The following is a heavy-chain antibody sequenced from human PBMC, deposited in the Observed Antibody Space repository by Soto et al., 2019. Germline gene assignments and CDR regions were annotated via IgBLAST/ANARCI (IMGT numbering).Heavy chain of an antibody. CDR2: ISGSGGST. V-gene: IGHV3-23*01. D-gene: IGHD2-15*01. Sequence: EVQLLESGGGLVQPGGSLRLSCAASGFTFSSYAMSWVRQAPGKGLEWVSAISGSGGSTYYADSVKGRFTIARDNSKNTLYLQRNSLRAEDTAVYYCANQQRIVVVVADDAFDIWGQGTMVTVSS. CDR1: GFTFSSYA. J-gene: IGHJ3*02. CDR3: ANQQRIVVVVADDAFDI.